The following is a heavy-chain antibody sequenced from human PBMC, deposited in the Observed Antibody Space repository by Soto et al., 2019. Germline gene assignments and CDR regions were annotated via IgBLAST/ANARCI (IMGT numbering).Heavy chain of an antibody. CDR3: ARDPADYYDSSGYYFDY. V-gene: IGHV3-30-3*01. D-gene: IGHD3-22*01. J-gene: IGHJ4*02. CDR2: ISYDGSNK. Sequence: QVQLVESGGGVVQPGRSLRLSCAASGFTFSSYAMHWVRQAPGKGLEWVAVISYDGSNKYYADSVKGRFTISRDNSKNTLYLQMNSLRAKDTDVYYCARDPADYYDSSGYYFDYWGQGTLVTVSS. CDR1: GFTFSSYA.